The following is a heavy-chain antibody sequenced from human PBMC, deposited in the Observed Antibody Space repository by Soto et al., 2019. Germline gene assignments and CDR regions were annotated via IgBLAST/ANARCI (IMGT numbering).Heavy chain of an antibody. V-gene: IGHV3-11*01. CDR2: ISSSGSTI. J-gene: IGHJ4*02. CDR1: GFTFSDYY. CDR3: ARSYSYGRRVPHHFDY. D-gene: IGHD5-18*01. Sequence: QVQLVESGGGLVKPGGSLRLSCAASGFTFSDYYMSWIRQAPGKGLEWVSYISSSGSTIYYADSVKGRFTISRDNAKNSLYLQMNSLRADDTAVYYCARSYSYGRRVPHHFDYWGQGTLVTVSS.